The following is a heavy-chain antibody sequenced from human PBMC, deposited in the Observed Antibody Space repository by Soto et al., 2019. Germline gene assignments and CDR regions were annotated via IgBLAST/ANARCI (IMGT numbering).Heavy chain of an antibody. V-gene: IGHV1-69*13. J-gene: IGHJ6*02. Sequence: GASVKVSCKASGGTFSSYAISWVRQAPGQGLEWMGGIIPIFGTANYAQKFQGRVTITADESTSTAYMELSSLRSEDTAVYYCAREQHIVVVTPISHYGMDVRGHGTTVTVSS. CDR3: AREQHIVVVTPISHYGMDV. CDR2: IIPIFGTA. CDR1: GGTFSSYA. D-gene: IGHD2-21*02.